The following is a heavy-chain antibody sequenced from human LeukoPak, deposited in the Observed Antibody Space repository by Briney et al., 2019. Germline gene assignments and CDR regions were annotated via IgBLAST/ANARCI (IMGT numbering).Heavy chain of an antibody. V-gene: IGHV3-9*01. CDR2: ISWNSGSI. D-gene: IGHD3-9*01. J-gene: IGHJ4*02. CDR3: AKGPTLTGYLDY. CDR1: GFTFDDYA. Sequence: GGSLRLSCAASGFTFDDYAMRWVRHAPGKGLEWVSGISWNSGSIVYADSVKGRFTIARDNAKNSLYLQMNSLRAEDTALYYCAKGPTLTGYLDYWGQGTLVTVSS.